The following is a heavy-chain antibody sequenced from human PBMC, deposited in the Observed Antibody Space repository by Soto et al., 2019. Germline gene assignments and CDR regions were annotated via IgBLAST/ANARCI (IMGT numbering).Heavy chain of an antibody. CDR2: LIPIFGTA. CDR1: GGTFSSYA. J-gene: IGHJ4*02. V-gene: IGHV1-69*06. Sequence: ASVKVSCKASGGTFSSYAISGVRNAPGQGLEWMGGLIPIFGTANYAQTFQGRVTLTADKSTSTAYMELSSLRSEDTAVYYCARGTKLEPYDYWGQGTLLNVSS. CDR3: ARGTKLEPYDY. D-gene: IGHD1-1*01.